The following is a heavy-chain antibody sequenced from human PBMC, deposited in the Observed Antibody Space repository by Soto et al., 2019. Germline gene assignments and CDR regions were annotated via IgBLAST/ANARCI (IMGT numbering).Heavy chain of an antibody. J-gene: IGHJ4*02. V-gene: IGHV4-61*01. CDR3: ARYRDYGDYGYFDS. CDR2: IYHRETT. CDR1: GSSVSGGIYY. Sequence: PSETLSLTCTVSGSSVSGGIYYWTWIRQPPGKGLEWIGYIYHRETTNYNASLRSRVTISVDTSKNQFSLRLTSVTAADTAVYYCARYRDYGDYGYFDSWGQGTLVTVSS. D-gene: IGHD4-17*01.